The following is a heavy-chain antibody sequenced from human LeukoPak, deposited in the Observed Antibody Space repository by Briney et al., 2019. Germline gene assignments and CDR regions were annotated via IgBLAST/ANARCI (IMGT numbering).Heavy chain of an antibody. Sequence: GGSLRLSCAASGFTFSSYWMHWVRQAPGKGLVWVSRINSDGSSTSYADPVRGRFSISRDNAKNTLYLQMNSLRAEDTAVYYCARGLSGYASSLGYWGQGTLVTVSA. V-gene: IGHV3-74*01. CDR1: GFTFSSYW. D-gene: IGHD6-6*01. CDR3: ARGLSGYASSLGY. J-gene: IGHJ4*02. CDR2: INSDGSST.